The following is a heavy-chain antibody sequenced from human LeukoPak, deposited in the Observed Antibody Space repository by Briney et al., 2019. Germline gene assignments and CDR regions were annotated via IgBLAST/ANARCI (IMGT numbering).Heavy chain of an antibody. CDR3: ARIGIVSATPGWFDP. CDR1: GGSFSGYY. CDR2: INHSGST. Sequence: PSETLSLTCAVYGGSFSGYYWSWIRQPPGKGLEWIGEINHSGSTNYNPSLKSRVTISVDTSKNQFSLQLNSVTPEDTAVYYCARIGIVSATPGWFDPWGQGTLVTVSS. J-gene: IGHJ5*02. D-gene: IGHD1-26*01. V-gene: IGHV4-34*01.